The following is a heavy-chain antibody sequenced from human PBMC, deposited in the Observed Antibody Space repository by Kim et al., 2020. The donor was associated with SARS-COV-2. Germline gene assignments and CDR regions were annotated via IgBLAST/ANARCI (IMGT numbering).Heavy chain of an antibody. Sequence: GGSLRLSCAASGLSFDSFAMNWVRQAPGKGLEWVAGISYGGSNKDYADSVKGRFTISRDNSKSTLYLRMNSLRVEDTAVYYCARGNYGESVMLSDYY. CDR3: ARGNYGESVMLSDYY. CDR2: ISYGGSNK. CDR1: GLSFDSFA. D-gene: IGHD4-17*01. J-gene: IGHJ6*03. V-gene: IGHV3-30-3*01.